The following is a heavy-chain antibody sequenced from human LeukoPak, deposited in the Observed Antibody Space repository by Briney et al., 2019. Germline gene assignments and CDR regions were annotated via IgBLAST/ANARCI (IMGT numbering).Heavy chain of an antibody. CDR1: GYTFTSYY. D-gene: IGHD3-10*01. CDR3: ARVMVRGVIIKSAFDI. CDR2: INPNSGGT. J-gene: IGHJ3*02. Sequence: ASVKVSCKASGYTFTSYYMHWVRQAPGQGLEWMGWINPNSGGTNYAQKFQGRVTMTRDTSISTAYMELSRLRSDDTAVYYCARVMVRGVIIKSAFDIWGQGTMVTVSS. V-gene: IGHV1-2*02.